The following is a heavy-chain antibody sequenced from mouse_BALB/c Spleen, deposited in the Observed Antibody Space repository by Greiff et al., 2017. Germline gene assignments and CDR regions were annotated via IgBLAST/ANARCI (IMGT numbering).Heavy chain of an antibody. D-gene: IGHD4-1*01. V-gene: IGHV5-6*01. J-gene: IGHJ3*01. CDR3: ASLGRGDWFAY. CDR1: GFTFSSYG. CDR2: ISSGGSYT. Sequence: EVKVVESGGDLVKPGGSLKLSCAASGFTFSSYGMSWVRQTPDKRLEWVATISSGGSYTYYPDSVKGRFTISRDNAKNTLYLQMSSLKSEDTAMYYCASLGRGDWFAYWGQGTLVTVSA.